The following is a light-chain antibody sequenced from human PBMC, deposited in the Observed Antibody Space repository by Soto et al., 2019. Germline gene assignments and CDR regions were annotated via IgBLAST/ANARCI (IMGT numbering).Light chain of an antibody. CDR2: EVS. CDR1: SSDVGGYNY. CDR3: SSYAGSNNVWV. V-gene: IGLV2-8*01. Sequence: QSVLTQSPSASGSPGQSVTISCTGTSSDVGGYNYVSWYQQHPGKAPKLMIYEVSKRPSGVPDRFSGSKSGNTASLTVSGLQAEDEADYYCSSYAGSNNVWVFGGGTKLTVL. J-gene: IGLJ2*01.